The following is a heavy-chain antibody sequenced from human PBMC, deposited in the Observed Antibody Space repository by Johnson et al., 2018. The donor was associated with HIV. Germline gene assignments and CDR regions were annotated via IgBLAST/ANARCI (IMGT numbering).Heavy chain of an antibody. CDR1: GFTFSDHH. J-gene: IGHJ3*02. D-gene: IGHD2-8*02. V-gene: IGHV3-7*01. Sequence: VQLVESGGGLVQPVGSLRLSCAVSGFTFSDHHMTWVRQAPGKGLAWVANIHQAGSDKYYVDSVKGRFTISRDNAQNLLYLQMNSLRDEDTAVYYCGRESTGAGTAFDIWGQGTMVTVSS. CDR3: GRESTGAGTAFDI. CDR2: IHQAGSDK.